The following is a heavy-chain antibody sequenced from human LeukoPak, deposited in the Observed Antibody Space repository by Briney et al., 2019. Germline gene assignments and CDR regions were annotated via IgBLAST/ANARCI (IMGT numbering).Heavy chain of an antibody. CDR3: ARMREDYGVVDY. CDR1: GFTFSIYA. J-gene: IGHJ4*02. Sequence: PGGSLRLSCAASGFTFSIYAMSWIRQAPGKGLEWVSYISGSGSDTNYADSVKGRFTISRDNAKNSLYLQMNSLRAEDTAVYYCARMREDYGVVDYWGQGTLVTVSS. CDR2: ISGSGSDT. V-gene: IGHV3-11*03. D-gene: IGHD4-17*01.